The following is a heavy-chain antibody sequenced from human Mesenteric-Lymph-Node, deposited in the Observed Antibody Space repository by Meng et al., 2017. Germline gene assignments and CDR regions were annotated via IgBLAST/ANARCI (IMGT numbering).Heavy chain of an antibody. J-gene: IGHJ4*02. CDR2: ISHTGST. CDR1: GGSISIGNW. CDR3: ARHEHYFDF. V-gene: IGHV4-4*02. Sequence: QLQVEGPGPGMVTPSVTLSLTCAVSGGSISIGNWWSWVRQSPGKGLEWIGEISHTGSTNYNPSLKSRVTISLDNLKNHLSLKLSSVTAADTAMYYCARHEHYFDFWGQGTLVTVSS.